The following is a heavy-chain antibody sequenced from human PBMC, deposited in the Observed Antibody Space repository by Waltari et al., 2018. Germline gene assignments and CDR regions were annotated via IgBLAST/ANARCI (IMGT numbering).Heavy chain of an antibody. J-gene: IGHJ4*01. CDR2: ISVTSSTI. D-gene: IGHD2-21*02. CDR1: GSHFDTYS. Sequence: EVRLVESGVGVGQHGGSLRLSCAASGSHFDTYSMDWVRQDPGKGLEWVAYISVTSSTIYYSKSVKGRFSIARDNAKNSLYLQMNSLRAEDTATYYCARDGAWSSSGYFDSWGHGTLVTVSS. V-gene: IGHV3-48*04. CDR3: ARDGAWSSSGYFDS.